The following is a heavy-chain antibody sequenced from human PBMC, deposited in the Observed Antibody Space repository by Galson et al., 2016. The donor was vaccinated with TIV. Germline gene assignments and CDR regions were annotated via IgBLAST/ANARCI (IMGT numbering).Heavy chain of an antibody. CDR3: ARGSGDTYYYYFGTDV. CDR2: IIPIFGTA. V-gene: IGHV1-69*13. J-gene: IGHJ6*02. Sequence: SVKVSCKASGATFNKYAISWVRQAPGQGLEWMGGIIPIFGTANYAQKFQGRVTITADAFPSAAYMELNSLRSEDTAVYYCARGSGDTYYYYFGTDVWGQGTTVTVSS. CDR1: GATFNKYA. D-gene: IGHD4-17*01.